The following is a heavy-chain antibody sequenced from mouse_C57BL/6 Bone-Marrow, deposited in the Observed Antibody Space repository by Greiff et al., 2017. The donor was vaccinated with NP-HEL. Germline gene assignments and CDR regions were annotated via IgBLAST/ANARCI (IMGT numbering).Heavy chain of an antibody. CDR2: ISSGSSTI. V-gene: IGHV5-17*01. CDR1: GFTFSDYG. CDR3: GRRGYDNYYFVY. D-gene: IGHD2-10*02. J-gene: IGHJ2*01. Sequence: EVQGVESGGGLVKPGGSLKLSCAASGFTFSDYGMHWVRQAPEKGLEWVAYISSGSSTIYYADTVKGRITISRDNAKNTLFLQMNSLRSEDTALYYSGRRGYDNYYFVYWGQGTTLTVSS.